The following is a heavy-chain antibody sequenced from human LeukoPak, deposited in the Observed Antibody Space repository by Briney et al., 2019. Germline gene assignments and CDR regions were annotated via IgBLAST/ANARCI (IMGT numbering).Heavy chain of an antibody. CDR3: ARSFPAEAGDC. J-gene: IGHJ4*02. CDR2: ISYRGTT. CDR1: GGSITSYY. Sequence: SETLSLTCTVSGGSITSYYWSWIRQPPGKGLEWIGYISYRGTTNYNPSLKSRVSISLDSSTNHFSLKLSSVTAAVTAMYYCARSFPAEAGDCWGEGTLVTVSS. D-gene: IGHD6-13*01. V-gene: IGHV4-59*01.